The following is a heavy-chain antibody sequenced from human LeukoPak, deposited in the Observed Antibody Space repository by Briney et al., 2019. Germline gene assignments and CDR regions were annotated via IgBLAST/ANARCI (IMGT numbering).Heavy chain of an antibody. D-gene: IGHD3-10*01. V-gene: IGHV4-4*07. Sequence: PSETLSLTCTVSGGSISSYYWSWIRQPAGKGLEWIGRIYTSGRTYYNPSLKSRVTISVDTSKNQFSLKLSSVTAADTAVYYCARGAAYYYGSGSRNNWFDPWGQGTLVTVSS. J-gene: IGHJ5*02. CDR1: GGSISSYY. CDR3: ARGAAYYYGSGSRNNWFDP. CDR2: IYTSGRT.